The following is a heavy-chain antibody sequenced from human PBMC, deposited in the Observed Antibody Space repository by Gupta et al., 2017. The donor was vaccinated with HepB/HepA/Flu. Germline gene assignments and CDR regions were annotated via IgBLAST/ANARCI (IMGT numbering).Heavy chain of an antibody. CDR1: GGSFSGYY. J-gene: IGHJ4*02. D-gene: IGHD6-19*01. Sequence: QVQLPQWGAGLLKPSETLSVTCAVYGGSFSGYYWSWFRQPPGKGLEWIGEINHSGSTNYKPSLKSRVTISVDTSKNQFSLKLSSVTAADTAVYYCARGVGGAVSGYFDYWGQGTLVTVSS. V-gene: IGHV4-34*01. CDR2: INHSGST. CDR3: ARGVGGAVSGYFDY.